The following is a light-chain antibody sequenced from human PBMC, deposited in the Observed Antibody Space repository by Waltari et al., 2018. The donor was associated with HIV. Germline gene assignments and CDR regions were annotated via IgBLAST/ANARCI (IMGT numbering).Light chain of an antibody. CDR3: GTWDSSLSAWV. V-gene: IGLV1-51*01. Sequence: QSVLTQPPSVSAAPGQKVTISCSGSSSNIGNNFVSWFQQLPGTAPKLLIYDNTRRPSGVPDRFPGSKLGTSATLAITGLQSGDEADYYCGTWDSSLSAWVFGGGTKLTVL. J-gene: IGLJ2*01. CDR1: SSNIGNNF. CDR2: DNT.